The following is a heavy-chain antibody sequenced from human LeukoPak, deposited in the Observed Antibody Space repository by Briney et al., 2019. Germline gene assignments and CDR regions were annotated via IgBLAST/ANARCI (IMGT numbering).Heavy chain of an antibody. CDR2: ISSSGSTI. V-gene: IGHV3-48*04. D-gene: IGHD3-10*02. CDR1: GFTFSSGW. J-gene: IGHJ6*04. Sequence: GGSLRLSCAASGFTFSSGWMSWVRQAPGKGLEWVSYISSSGSTIYYADSVKGRFTISRDNAKNSLYLQMNSLRAEDTAVYYCAELGITMIGGVWGKGTTVTISS. CDR3: AELGITMIGGV.